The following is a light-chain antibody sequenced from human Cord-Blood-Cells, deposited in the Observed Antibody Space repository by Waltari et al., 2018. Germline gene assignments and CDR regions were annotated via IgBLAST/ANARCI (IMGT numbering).Light chain of an antibody. CDR3: YSAADNNLGWV. Sequence: SYELTQPSSVSVSPGQTARTPCSGDVLATTYARWVQQKPGQAPALVIYKDSERPSGIPERFSGSSSGTTVTLTISGAQVEDEADYYCYSAADNNLGWVFGGGTKLTVL. V-gene: IGLV3-27*01. CDR1: VLATTY. J-gene: IGLJ3*02. CDR2: KDS.